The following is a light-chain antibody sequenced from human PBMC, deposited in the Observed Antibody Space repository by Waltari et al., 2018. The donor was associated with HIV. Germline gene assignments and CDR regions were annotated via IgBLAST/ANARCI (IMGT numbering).Light chain of an antibody. CDR3: QQYYIYPRT. J-gene: IGKJ1*01. CDR1: QSIGPW. V-gene: IGKV1-5*03. CDR2: EAS. Sequence: DIQMTQSPSTLSASVGDRVTITGRASQSIGPWLAWYQQRPGRAPNLLIYEASSLESGVPSRFSCSGSGTEFTLTINSLQPDDFSTYYCQQYYIYPRTFGQGTKVEIK.